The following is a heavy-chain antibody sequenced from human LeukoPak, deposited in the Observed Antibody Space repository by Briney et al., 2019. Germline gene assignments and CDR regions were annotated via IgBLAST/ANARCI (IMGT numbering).Heavy chain of an antibody. Sequence: SETLSLTCNVSGVSISSSSYYWGWIRQPPGKGLEWIGSIYYSGSTYYNLSLKSRVTISVDTSKNQFSLKLTSVTAADTAVYYCARDPRGFSGYDTLDYWGQGTLVIVSS. CDR1: GVSISSSSYY. J-gene: IGHJ4*02. CDR3: ARDPRGFSGYDTLDY. V-gene: IGHV4-39*07. CDR2: IYYSGST. D-gene: IGHD5-12*01.